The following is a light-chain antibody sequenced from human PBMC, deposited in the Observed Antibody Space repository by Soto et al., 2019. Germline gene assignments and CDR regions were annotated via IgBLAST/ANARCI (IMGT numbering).Light chain of an antibody. J-gene: IGKJ2*01. CDR3: QQFNSYPYT. Sequence: AIQLTQSPSSLSASVGDRVNITCRASQGISSALAWYQQKPGKAPKLLIYDASSLESGVPSRFSGSGSGTDFTLTISSLQAEDFGTYYCQQFNSYPYTFGQGTKLEIK. CDR2: DAS. CDR1: QGISSA. V-gene: IGKV1-13*02.